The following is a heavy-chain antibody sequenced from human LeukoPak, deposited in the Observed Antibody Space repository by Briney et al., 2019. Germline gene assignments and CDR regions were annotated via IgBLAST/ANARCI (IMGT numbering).Heavy chain of an antibody. J-gene: IGHJ5*02. CDR2: ISGDGSTT. CDR1: VFTLGYYW. D-gene: IGHD1/OR15-1a*01. Sequence: GGSLRLSRAASVFTLGYYWMHWVRQGLGKGLVWVSTISGDGSTTHYADSVKGRFTISRDNAKNTLYLEMNSLRAEDTAVYYCARDPRNKGFDPWGQGTLVTVSS. V-gene: IGHV3-74*01. CDR3: ARDPRNKGFDP.